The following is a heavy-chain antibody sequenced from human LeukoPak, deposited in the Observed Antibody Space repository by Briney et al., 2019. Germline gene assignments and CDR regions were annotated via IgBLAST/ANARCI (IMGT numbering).Heavy chain of an antibody. V-gene: IGHV4-59*12. Sequence: SETLSLTCTVSGGSISSYYWSWIRQPPGKGLEWIGYIYYSGSTNYNPSLKSRVTISVDTSKNQFSLQLNSVTPEDTAVYYCARGIAAVGNYWGQGTLVTVSS. D-gene: IGHD6-13*01. CDR3: ARGIAAVGNY. J-gene: IGHJ4*02. CDR1: GGSISSYY. CDR2: IYYSGST.